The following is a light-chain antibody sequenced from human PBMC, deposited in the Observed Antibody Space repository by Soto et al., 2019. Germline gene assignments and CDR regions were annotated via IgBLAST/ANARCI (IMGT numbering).Light chain of an antibody. J-gene: IGLJ2*01. Sequence: QSALTQPRSVSGSPGQSVTISCTGTSSDVGGYNYVSWYQQHPGKAPKLMIYDVSKRPSGVPDRFSGSKSGNTASLTISGLQAEDAADYYCCSDAGSYTLFGGGTKLTVL. CDR1: SSDVGGYNY. CDR2: DVS. V-gene: IGLV2-11*01. CDR3: CSDAGSYTL.